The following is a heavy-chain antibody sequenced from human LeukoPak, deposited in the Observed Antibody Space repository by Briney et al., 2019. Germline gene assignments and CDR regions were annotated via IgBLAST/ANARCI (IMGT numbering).Heavy chain of an antibody. J-gene: IGHJ5*02. CDR2: INQDGSDK. CDR3: ARSVMAPAP. V-gene: IGHV3-7*01. Sequence: LGGSLRLSCAASGFTFSSYWMSWVRQAPGKGLEWVAKINQDGSDKYYVDSVKGRFTISRDNAKNSVYLQMNSLRAEDTAVYYCARSVMAPAPWGQGTLVTVS. CDR1: GFTFSSYW. D-gene: IGHD5-24*01.